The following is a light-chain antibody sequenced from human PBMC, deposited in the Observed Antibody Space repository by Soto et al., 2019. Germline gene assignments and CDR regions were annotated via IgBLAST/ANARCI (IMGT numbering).Light chain of an antibody. Sequence: QSVLTQPPSASETPGQRVIISCSGSSSNIGSNYVYWYQQLPGTAPKLLIYRNNQLPSGVPDRFSGSKSGTSASLAISGLRSEDEADYYCVVWDDSLSVWVFDGGTKVTVL. CDR1: SSNIGSNY. CDR2: RNN. J-gene: IGLJ3*02. V-gene: IGLV1-47*01. CDR3: VVWDDSLSVWV.